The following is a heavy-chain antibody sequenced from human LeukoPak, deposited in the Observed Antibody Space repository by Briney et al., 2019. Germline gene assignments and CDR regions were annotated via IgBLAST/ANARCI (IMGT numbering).Heavy chain of an antibody. V-gene: IGHV3-9*01. CDR3: AKDGGEYHMDV. J-gene: IGHJ6*03. CDR2: ISWNSGSI. CDR1: GFTFDDYA. Sequence: GGSLRLSCAASGFTFDDYAMHWVRQAPGKGLEWVSGISWNSGSIGYADSVKGRFTISRDTSKNTLYLQMNSLRAEDTALYYCAKDGGEYHMDVWGKGTTVTISS.